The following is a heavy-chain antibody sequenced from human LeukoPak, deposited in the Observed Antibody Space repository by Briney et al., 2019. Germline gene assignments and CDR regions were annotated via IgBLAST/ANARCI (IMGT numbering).Heavy chain of an antibody. CDR3: ARGGYCDRTSCRAGYYYYYYMDV. Sequence: PSETLSLTCTVSGGSISSSSYYWGWIRQPPGKELEWIESIYYSGSTSHNPSLKSRVTISVDTSKNQFSLKLRSVTAADTAVYYCARGGYCDRTSCRAGYYYYYYMDVWGKGTTVTISS. D-gene: IGHD2-2*03. CDR1: GGSISSSSYY. V-gene: IGHV4-39*07. J-gene: IGHJ6*03. CDR2: IYYSGST.